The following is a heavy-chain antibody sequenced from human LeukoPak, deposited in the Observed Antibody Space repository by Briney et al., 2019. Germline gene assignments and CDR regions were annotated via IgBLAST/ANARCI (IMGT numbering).Heavy chain of an antibody. CDR1: GFTFSSYE. CDR2: ISSSGSTI. D-gene: IGHD3-10*02. J-gene: IGHJ6*04. CDR3: AELGITMIGGV. V-gene: IGHV3-48*03. Sequence: HPGGSLRLSCAASGFTFSSYEMNWVRQAPGKGLEWVSYISSSGSTIYYADSVKGRFTISRDNARNSLYLQMNSLRAEDTAVYYCAELGITMIGGVWGKGTTVTISS.